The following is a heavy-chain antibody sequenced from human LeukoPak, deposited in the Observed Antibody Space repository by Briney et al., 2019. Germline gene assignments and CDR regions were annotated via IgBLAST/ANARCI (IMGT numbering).Heavy chain of an antibody. CDR2: IYYSGST. D-gene: IGHD3-10*01. Sequence: SETLSLTCTVSGGSISSYYWSWIRQPPGKGLEWIGYIYYSGSTNYNPSLKSRVTISVDTPKNQFSLKLSSVTAADTAVYYCARGLWFGELLFDYWGQGTLVTISS. V-gene: IGHV4-59*01. CDR3: ARGLWFGELLFDY. CDR1: GGSISSYY. J-gene: IGHJ4*02.